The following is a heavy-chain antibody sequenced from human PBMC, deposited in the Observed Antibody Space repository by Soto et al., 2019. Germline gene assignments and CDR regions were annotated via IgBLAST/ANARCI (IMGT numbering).Heavy chain of an antibody. CDR1: GGSISSGGYY. V-gene: IGHV4-31*03. J-gene: IGHJ4*02. CDR2: IYYSGST. D-gene: IGHD6-13*01. CDR3: ARVGSTRAAAGLHFDY. Sequence: SETLSLTCTVSGGSISSGGYYRSWTRQHPGKGLEWIGYIYYSGSTYYNPSLKSRVTISVDTSKNQFSLKLSSVTAADTAVYYCARVGSTRAAAGLHFDYWGQGTLVTVSS.